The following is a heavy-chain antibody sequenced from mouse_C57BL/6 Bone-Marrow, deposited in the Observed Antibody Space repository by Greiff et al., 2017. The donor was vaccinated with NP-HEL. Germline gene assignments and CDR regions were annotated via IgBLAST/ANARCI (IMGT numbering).Heavy chain of an antibody. CDR3: ARYWERYYFDY. V-gene: IGHV1-19*01. Sequence: EVQRVESGPVLVKPGASVKMSCKASGYTFTDYYMNWVKQSHGKSLEWIGVINPYNGGTSYNQKFKGKATLTVDKSSSTAYMELNSLTSEDSAVYYCARYWERYYFDYWGQGTTLTVSA. D-gene: IGHD4-1*01. CDR2: INPYNGGT. J-gene: IGHJ2*01. CDR1: GYTFTDYY.